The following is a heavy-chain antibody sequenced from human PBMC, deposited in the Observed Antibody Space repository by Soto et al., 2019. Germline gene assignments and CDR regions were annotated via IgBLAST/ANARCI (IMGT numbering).Heavy chain of an antibody. V-gene: IGHV3-48*01. J-gene: IGHJ6*03. CDR3: ARDLSWGSNWYYYMDV. CDR1: GFILCDCA. D-gene: IGHD7-27*01. Sequence: GGSLRLSCATSGFILCDCAMNWVRQDPGKGLEWVSYISSSSSVIDYADSVKGRFTVSRDNARNSLYLQMNSLRAEDTAVYYCARDLSWGSNWYYYMDVWG. CDR2: ISSSSSVI.